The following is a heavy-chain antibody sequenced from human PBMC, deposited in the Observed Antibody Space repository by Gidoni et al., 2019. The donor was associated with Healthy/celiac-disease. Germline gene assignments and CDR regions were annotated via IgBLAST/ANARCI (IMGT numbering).Heavy chain of an antibody. CDR1: GYSFTSYW. V-gene: IGHV5-51*01. J-gene: IGHJ3*02. CDR3: ARHSSSSRFNAFDI. Sequence: EVQLVQSGAEVKKPGESLKISCKGSGYSFTSYWIGWVRQMPGKGLEWMGNIYPSDSATRDSPSFQGQVTISADKSISTAYLQWSSLKASDTAMYYCARHSSSSRFNAFDIWGQGTMVTVSS. CDR2: IYPSDSAT. D-gene: IGHD6-13*01.